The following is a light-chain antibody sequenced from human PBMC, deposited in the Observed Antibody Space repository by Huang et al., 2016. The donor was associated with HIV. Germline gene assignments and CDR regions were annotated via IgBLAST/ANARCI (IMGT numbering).Light chain of an antibody. J-gene: IGKJ3*01. CDR1: RNIGNH. CDR2: STF. V-gene: IGKV1-39*01. Sequence: DIQMTQSPSSLSACIGDRVNITCRASRNIGNHGNWYQQKPGRAPKLLIFSTFTLENGVPSRVSGSGSGTDFTLTISSLQPEDVATYCCQQSHSNPRVSFGPGTTVDIK. CDR3: QQSHSNPRVS.